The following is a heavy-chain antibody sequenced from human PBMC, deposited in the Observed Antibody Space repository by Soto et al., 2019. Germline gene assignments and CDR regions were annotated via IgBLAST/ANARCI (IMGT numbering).Heavy chain of an antibody. V-gene: IGHV3-30*18. CDR3: AKDRAGDIYVAARSGLDY. J-gene: IGHJ4*02. CDR2: ISYDGSNK. Sequence: LRLSCAASGFTFFSYGMHWVRQAPGKGLEWVAVISYDGSNKYYADSVKGRFTISRDNSKNTLYPQMNSLRAEDTAVYYCAKDRAGDIYVAARSGLDYWGQGTLVTVSS. D-gene: IGHD3-3*01. CDR1: GFTFFSYG.